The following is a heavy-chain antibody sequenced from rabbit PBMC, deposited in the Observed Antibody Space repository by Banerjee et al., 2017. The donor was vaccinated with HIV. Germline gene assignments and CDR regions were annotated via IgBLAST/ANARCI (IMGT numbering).Heavy chain of an antibody. CDR3: ARDWTGGDYFNL. Sequence: QSLEESGGDLVKPGASLTLTCTASGFSFSNNYYMCWVRQAPGKGLEWIACIDGGSSGSTYYASWAKGRFTISKTSSTTVTLQMTSLTAADTATYFCARDWTGGDYFNLWGPGTLVTVS. CDR2: IDGGSSGST. D-gene: IGHD7-1*01. V-gene: IGHV1S40*01. J-gene: IGHJ4*01. CDR1: GFSFSNNYY.